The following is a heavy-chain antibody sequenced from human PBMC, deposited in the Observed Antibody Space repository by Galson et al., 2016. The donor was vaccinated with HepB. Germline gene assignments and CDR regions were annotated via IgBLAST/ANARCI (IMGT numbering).Heavy chain of an antibody. Sequence: SVKVSCKASGYTFISFDINWVRQVPGQGLEWMGWINPFRNTTGYAQKFQGRVTITRSTSTSTDRRSSTGTAYMELGSLTSADTAVYYCVRVSTIADRRPFDYWGQGTLVTVSS. CDR3: VRVSTIADRRPFDY. D-gene: IGHD6-6*01. J-gene: IGHJ4*02. CDR2: INPFRNTT. CDR1: GYTFISFD. V-gene: IGHV1-8*01.